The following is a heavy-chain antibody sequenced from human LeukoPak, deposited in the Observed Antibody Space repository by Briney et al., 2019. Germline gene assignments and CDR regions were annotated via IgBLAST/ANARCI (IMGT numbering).Heavy chain of an antibody. D-gene: IGHD3-22*01. Sequence: GGSLRLSCAASGFTFSDYYMSWIRQAPGKGLEWVSYISSGGSTIYYADSVKGRFTISRDNAKNSLYLQMNSLRAEDTAVYYCARSQGRRYYDSSGYYPYYFDYWGQGTLVTVSS. CDR3: ARSQGRRYYDSSGYYPYYFDY. CDR1: GFTFSDYY. CDR2: ISSGGSTI. V-gene: IGHV3-11*04. J-gene: IGHJ4*02.